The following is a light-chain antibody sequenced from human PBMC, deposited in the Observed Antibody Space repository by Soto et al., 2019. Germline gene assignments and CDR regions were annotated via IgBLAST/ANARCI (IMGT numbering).Light chain of an antibody. CDR3: QQAYSFPIT. Sequence: IQMTHSPATLPASVLDRVTITFRASQTISSWLAWYQQKPGKAPKLLIYAASSLQSGVPSRFSGSGSGTDFTLTIRSLQPEDFTTYFCQQAYSFPITFGQGTRLENK. V-gene: IGKV1-12*01. CDR2: AAS. CDR1: QTISSW. J-gene: IGKJ5*01.